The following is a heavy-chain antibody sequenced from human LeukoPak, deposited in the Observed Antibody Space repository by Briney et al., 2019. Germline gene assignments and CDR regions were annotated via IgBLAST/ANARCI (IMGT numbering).Heavy chain of an antibody. CDR1: GFTFSSYA. CDR3: AKGDTVTTFLFDY. V-gene: IGHV3-23*01. CDR2: ISGSGGST. Sequence: GGSLRLSCAASGFTFSSYAMSWVRQAPGKGLEWVSGISGSGGSTYYADSVKGRFTISRDNSKNTLYLQMNSLRAEDTAVYYCAKGDTVTTFLFDYWGQGTLVTVSS. D-gene: IGHD4-17*01. J-gene: IGHJ4*02.